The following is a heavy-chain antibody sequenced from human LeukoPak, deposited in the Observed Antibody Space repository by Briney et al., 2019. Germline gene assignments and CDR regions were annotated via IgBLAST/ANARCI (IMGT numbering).Heavy chain of an antibody. D-gene: IGHD3-10*01. CDR2: IYYSGST. CDR3: ARRVGLWFGELLYLYNWFDP. J-gene: IGHJ5*02. CDR1: GGSISSSSYY. Sequence: PSETLSLTCTVSGGSISSSSYYWGWIRQPPGKGLEWIGSIYYSGSTYYNPSLKSRVTISVDTSKNQFSLKLSSVTAADTAVYYCARRVGLWFGELLYLYNWFDPWGQGTLVTVSS. V-gene: IGHV4-39*01.